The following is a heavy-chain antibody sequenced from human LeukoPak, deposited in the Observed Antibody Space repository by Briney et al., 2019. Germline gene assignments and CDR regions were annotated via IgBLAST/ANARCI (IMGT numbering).Heavy chain of an antibody. V-gene: IGHV4-61*02. Sequence: TLSLTCTVSGGSISSGSYYWSWIRQPAGKGLEWIGRIYTSGSTNYNPSLKSRVTISVDTSKNQFSLKLSSVTAADTAVYYCARGGGGIAVDLYYYYYMDVWGKGTTVTVSS. J-gene: IGHJ6*03. CDR2: IYTSGST. D-gene: IGHD6-19*01. CDR3: ARGGGGIAVDLYYYYYMDV. CDR1: GGSISSGSYY.